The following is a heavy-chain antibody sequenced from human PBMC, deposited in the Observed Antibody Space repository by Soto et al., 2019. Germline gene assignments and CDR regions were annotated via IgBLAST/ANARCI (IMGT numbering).Heavy chain of an antibody. D-gene: IGHD3-22*01. V-gene: IGHV3-15*01. Sequence: LRLSCAASGFAFSSAWMSWVRQAPGKGLEWVGRLKSEAAGGTTDYAAPVKGRFTISRDDSKNTLYLQMNSPKTDDTAVYYCSYDSSRGDYWGLGTLVTVSS. J-gene: IGHJ4*02. CDR1: GFAFSSAW. CDR3: SYDSSRGDY. CDR2: LKSEAAGGTT.